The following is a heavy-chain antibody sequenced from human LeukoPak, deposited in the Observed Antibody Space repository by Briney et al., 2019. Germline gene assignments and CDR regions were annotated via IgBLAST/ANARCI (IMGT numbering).Heavy chain of an antibody. J-gene: IGHJ4*02. D-gene: IGHD4-23*01. V-gene: IGHV1-2*04. CDR3: ARGIGGNSKPPRFDY. Sequence: GASVKVSCKASGYTFTGYYMHWVRQAPGQGLEWMGWINPNSGGTNYAQKFQGWFTMTRDTSISTAYMELSRLRSDDTAVYYCARGIGGNSKPPRFDYWGQGTLVTVSS. CDR1: GYTFTGYY. CDR2: INPNSGGT.